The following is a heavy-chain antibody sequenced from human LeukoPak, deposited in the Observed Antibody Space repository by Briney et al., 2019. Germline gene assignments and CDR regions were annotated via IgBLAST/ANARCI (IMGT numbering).Heavy chain of an antibody. Sequence: SETLSLTCAVYGGSFSGYYWRWIRPPPGKGLEWIGEINHSGSTNYNPSLKSRVTISVDTSKNQFSLKLSSVTAAHTAVYYCARGGAYGSGSYGLADYWGQGTLVTVSS. V-gene: IGHV4-34*01. D-gene: IGHD3-10*01. CDR2: INHSGST. CDR3: ARGGAYGSGSYGLADY. J-gene: IGHJ4*02. CDR1: GGSFSGYY.